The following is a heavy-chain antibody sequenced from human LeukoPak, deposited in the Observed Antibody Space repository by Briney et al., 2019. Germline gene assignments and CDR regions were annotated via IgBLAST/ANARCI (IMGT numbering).Heavy chain of an antibody. CDR1: GGSISSGGYY. Sequence: SQTLSLTCTVSGGSISSGGYYWNWIRQPPGKGLEWIGYIYHSGSTYYNPSLKSRVTRSVDRSKNQFSLKLSSVTAADTAVYYCARGSGYSGYDVRGPFDYWGQGTLVTVSS. D-gene: IGHD5-12*01. CDR2: IYHSGST. V-gene: IGHV4-30-2*01. J-gene: IGHJ4*02. CDR3: ARGSGYSGYDVRGPFDY.